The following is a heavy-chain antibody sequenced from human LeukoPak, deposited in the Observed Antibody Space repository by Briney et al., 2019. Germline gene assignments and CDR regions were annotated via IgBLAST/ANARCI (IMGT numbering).Heavy chain of an antibody. V-gene: IGHV4-39*07. D-gene: IGHD3-10*01. CDR2: IYYTGST. CDR1: GGSISSGSHY. CDR3: ARDFSEGAFDI. Sequence: SETLSLTCTVSGGSISSGSHYWGWIRQPPGKGLEWIGNIYYTGSTYYNPCLKSRVTISIDTSKNQFSLRLSSVTAADTAVYYCARDFSEGAFDIWGQGTLVSVSS. J-gene: IGHJ3*02.